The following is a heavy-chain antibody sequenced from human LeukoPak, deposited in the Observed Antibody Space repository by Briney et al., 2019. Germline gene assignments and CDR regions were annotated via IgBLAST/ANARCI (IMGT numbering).Heavy chain of an antibody. CDR3: ARFIQDILTGPARFDP. Sequence: SETLSLTCTVSGGSISSYYWSWIRQPPGKGLEWIGYIYYSGSTNYNPSLKSRVTISVDTSKNQFSLKLSSVTAADTAVYYCARFIQDILTGPARFDPWGQGTLVTVSS. CDR2: IYYSGST. V-gene: IGHV4-59*01. J-gene: IGHJ5*02. CDR1: GGSISSYY. D-gene: IGHD3-9*01.